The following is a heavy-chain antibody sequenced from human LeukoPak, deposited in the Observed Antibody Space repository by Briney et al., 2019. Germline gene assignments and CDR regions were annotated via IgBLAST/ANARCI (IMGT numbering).Heavy chain of an antibody. Sequence: GGSLRLSCAASGFTFSSYGMHWVRQAPGKGLEWVAVILYDGSNLYYADYVKGRFTISRDNSKNTLYLQMNSLRGADTAVYYCAKAHTVTILYLFDPWGQGTLVTVS. D-gene: IGHD4-17*01. CDR2: ILYDGSNL. CDR3: AKAHTVTILYLFDP. J-gene: IGHJ5*02. V-gene: IGHV3-30*18. CDR1: GFTFSSYG.